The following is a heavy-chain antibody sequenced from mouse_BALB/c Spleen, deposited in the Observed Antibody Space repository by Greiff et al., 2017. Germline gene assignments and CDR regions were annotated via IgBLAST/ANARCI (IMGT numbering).Heavy chain of an antibody. CDR3: APYYYGGGYY. CDR1: GFNIKDTY. Sequence: VQLQQSGAELVKPGASVKLSFTASGFNIKDTYMHWVKQRPEQGLEWIGRIDPANGNTKYDPKFQGKATITADTSSNTAYLQLSSLTSEDTAVYYCAPYYYGGGYYWGQGTTLTVSS. CDR2: IDPANGNT. V-gene: IGHV14-3*02. J-gene: IGHJ2*01. D-gene: IGHD1-1*01.